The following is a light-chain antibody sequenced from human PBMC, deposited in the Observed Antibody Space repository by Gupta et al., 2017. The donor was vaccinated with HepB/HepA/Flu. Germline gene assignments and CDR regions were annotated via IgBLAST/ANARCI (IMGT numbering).Light chain of an antibody. J-gene: IGLJ2*01. CDR2: NNN. CDR3: AAWDDSRNGVV. Sequence: QSVLTQPPSASGTPGQRVTISCSGSSSNIGSDTVSWYLQLPGTAPKLLIYNNNKRPSGVPERFSGSKSGTSASLAISGLQAEDESDYYCAAWDDSRNGVVFGGGTKLTV. CDR1: SSNIGSDT. V-gene: IGLV1-44*01.